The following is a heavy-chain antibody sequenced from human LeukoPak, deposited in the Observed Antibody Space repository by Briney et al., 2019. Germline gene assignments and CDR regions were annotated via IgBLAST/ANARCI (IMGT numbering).Heavy chain of an antibody. D-gene: IGHD3-10*01. J-gene: IGHJ4*02. CDR2: INWNGGST. CDR1: GFTFSSYA. V-gene: IGHV3-20*01. CDR3: ARVAWPPSMVRGANSGSYYFDY. Sequence: PGGSLRLSCAASGFTFSSYAMSWVRQAPGKGLEWVSGINWNGGSTGYADSVKGRFTISRDNAKNSLYLQMNSLRAEDTALYHCARVAWPPSMVRGANSGSYYFDYWGQGTLVTVSS.